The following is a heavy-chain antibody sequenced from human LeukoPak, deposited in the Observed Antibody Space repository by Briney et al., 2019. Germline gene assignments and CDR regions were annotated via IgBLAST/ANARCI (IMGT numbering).Heavy chain of an antibody. CDR1: GYSISSGYY. CDR3: ARTVQLERTNAFDI. Sequence: SETLSLTCTVSGYSISSGYYWGWIRQPPVKGLEWIGSIYHSGSTYYNPSLKSRVTISVDTSKNQFSLKLSSVTAADTAVYYCARTVQLERTNAFDIWGQGTMVTVSS. J-gene: IGHJ3*02. V-gene: IGHV4-38-2*02. CDR2: IYHSGST. D-gene: IGHD1-1*01.